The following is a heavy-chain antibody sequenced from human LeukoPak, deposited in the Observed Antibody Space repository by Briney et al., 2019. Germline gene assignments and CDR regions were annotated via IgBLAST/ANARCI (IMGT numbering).Heavy chain of an antibody. V-gene: IGHV3-30*18. D-gene: IGHD3-22*01. CDR3: AKDSSGYYSPFDY. CDR2: ISYDGSNK. CDR1: GFTFSSYG. Sequence: GGSLRLSCAASGFTFSSYGMHWVRQAPGNGLEWVAVISYDGSNKYYADSVKGRFTISRDNSKNTLYLQMNSLRAEDTAVYYCAKDSSGYYSPFDYWGQGTLVTVSS. J-gene: IGHJ4*02.